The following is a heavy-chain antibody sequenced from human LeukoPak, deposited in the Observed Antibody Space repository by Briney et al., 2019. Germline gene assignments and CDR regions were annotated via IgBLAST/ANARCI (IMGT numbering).Heavy chain of an antibody. V-gene: IGHV1-69*04. Sequence: ASVKVSCKASGGTFSSYAISWVRQAPGQGLEWMGRIIPIFGIANYAQKFQGRVTITADKSASTAYMELSSLRSEDTAVYYCARVGRGSKRGYDCWSGYPNWFDPWGQGTLVTVSS. D-gene: IGHD3-3*01. J-gene: IGHJ5*02. CDR2: IIPIFGIA. CDR3: ARVGRGSKRGYDCWSGYPNWFDP. CDR1: GGTFSSYA.